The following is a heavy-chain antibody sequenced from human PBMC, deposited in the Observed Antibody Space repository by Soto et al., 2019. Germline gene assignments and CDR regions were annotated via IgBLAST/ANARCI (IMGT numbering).Heavy chain of an antibody. CDR3: ARHPRGGSSGENFDY. CDR2: IYPGDSDT. CDR1: GYSFTSYW. D-gene: IGHD3-22*01. Sequence: GESLKISCKGSGYSFTSYWIGWVRQMPGKGLGWMGIIYPGDSDTRYSPSFQGQVTISADKSISTAYLQWSSLKASDTAMYYCARHPRGGSSGENFDYWGQGTLVTVSS. J-gene: IGHJ4*02. V-gene: IGHV5-51*01.